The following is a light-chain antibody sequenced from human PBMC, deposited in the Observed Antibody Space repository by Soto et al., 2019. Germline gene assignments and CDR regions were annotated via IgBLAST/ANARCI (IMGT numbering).Light chain of an antibody. J-gene: IGKJ1*01. CDR2: GTS. V-gene: IGKV3-20*01. CDR3: QQLNNYPRT. Sequence: EIVLTQSPGTLSLSPGERATLSCRASQSVSSKYLAWYQQKPGQAPRVLIYGTSIRASGVPERFSGGGSGTDFTLTISSLQPEDFATYYCQQLNNYPRTFGQGTKVEIK. CDR1: QSVSSKY.